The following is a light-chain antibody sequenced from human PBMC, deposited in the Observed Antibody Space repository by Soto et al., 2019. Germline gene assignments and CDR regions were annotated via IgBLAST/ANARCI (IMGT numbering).Light chain of an antibody. CDR1: QSVNNAY. V-gene: IGKV3-20*01. J-gene: IGKJ5*01. CDR3: QQYGSSPPIT. Sequence: DIGLTHSPGTLALSPGERATLSCRASQSVNNAYLAWYQQKPGQAPRLLISGTSSRATDIPDRFSGSGSGTDFTLTISRLEPEDFAVYYCQQYGSSPPITFGQGTRLEIK. CDR2: GTS.